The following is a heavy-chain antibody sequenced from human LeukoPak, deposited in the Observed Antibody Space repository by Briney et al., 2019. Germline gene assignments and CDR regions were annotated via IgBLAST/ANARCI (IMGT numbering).Heavy chain of an antibody. D-gene: IGHD2-2*02. CDR1: GYTFTSYG. CDR2: ISAYNGNT. J-gene: IGHJ4*02. CDR3: ARDVVVPAAIPSPFDN. V-gene: IGHV1-18*01. Sequence: VSSVKVSCKASGYTFTSYGISWVRQAPGQGLEWMGWISAYNGNTNYAQKLQGRVTMTTDTSTSTAYMELRSLRADDTDVYYCARDVVVPAAIPSPFDNWGQGTLVTVSS.